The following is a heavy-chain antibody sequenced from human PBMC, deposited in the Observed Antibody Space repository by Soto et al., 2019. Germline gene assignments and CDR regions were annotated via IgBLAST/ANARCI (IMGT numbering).Heavy chain of an antibody. Sequence: QVQLVQSGAEVQKPGASVKVSCKASGYTFTSYGISWVRQAPGQGLEWMGWISAYNGNTNYAQKLQGRVTMTTDTSTSTAYMELRSLRSDDTAVYYCARDLRCSSTSGYYRRDYYYYGMDVWGQGTTVTVSS. J-gene: IGHJ6*02. CDR3: ARDLRCSSTSGYYRRDYYYYGMDV. D-gene: IGHD2-2*01. CDR1: GYTFTSYG. CDR2: ISAYNGNT. V-gene: IGHV1-18*01.